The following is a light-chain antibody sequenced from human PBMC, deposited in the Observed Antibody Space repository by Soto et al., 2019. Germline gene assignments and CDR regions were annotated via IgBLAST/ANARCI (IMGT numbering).Light chain of an antibody. Sequence: EIVLTQSPGTLSFSPGERATLSCRASQSVSSTSLAWYQQKPGQSPRLLIYGASNRATGIPDRFSGSGSGTEFTLIISRLEPEDVAVYYCQQYDNSPPWTFGQGTKVEIK. CDR3: QQYDNSPPWT. CDR2: GAS. J-gene: IGKJ1*01. V-gene: IGKV3-20*01. CDR1: QSVSSTS.